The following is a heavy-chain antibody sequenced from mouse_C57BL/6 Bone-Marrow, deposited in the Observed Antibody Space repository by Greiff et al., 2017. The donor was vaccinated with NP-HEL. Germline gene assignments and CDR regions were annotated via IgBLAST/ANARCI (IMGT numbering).Heavy chain of an antibody. D-gene: IGHD2-5*01. CDR3: ARGDYSRMDC. J-gene: IGHJ4*01. V-gene: IGHV1-52*01. CDR2: IDPSDSET. Sequence: VQLQQPGAELVRPGSSVKLSCQASGYTFTSYWMHWVKQRPIQGLEWIGNIDPSDSETHYNQKFKDKATLTVAKSSSTAYMQLSSLTSEDSAVNYGARGDYSRMDCWGQGTSVTVSS. CDR1: GYTFTSYW.